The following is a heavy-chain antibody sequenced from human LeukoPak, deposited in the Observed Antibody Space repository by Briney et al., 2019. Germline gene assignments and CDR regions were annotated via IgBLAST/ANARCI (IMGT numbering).Heavy chain of an antibody. CDR1: GYTFTSYG. CDR2: ISAYNGNT. J-gene: IGHJ4*02. Sequence: ASVKVSCKASGYTFTSYGISWVRQAPGQGVEGMGWISAYNGNTNYAQKLQGRVTMTTDTSTSTAYIELRSLRSDDTAVYYCARGGITIVRGVIRTEYWGQGTLVTVSS. V-gene: IGHV1-18*01. D-gene: IGHD3-10*01. CDR3: ARGGITIVRGVIRTEY.